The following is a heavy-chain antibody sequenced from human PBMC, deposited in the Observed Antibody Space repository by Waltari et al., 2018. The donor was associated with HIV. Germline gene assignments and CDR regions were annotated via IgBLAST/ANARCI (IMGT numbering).Heavy chain of an antibody. CDR2: MYGKATK. CDR1: GFAVINNY. CDR3: ATVLVRTSWVITTAPFDY. Sequence: EVQLVESGGGLIQPGGSLRLACAASGFAVINNYMSWVRQAPGRGLGVVSLMYGKATKYYADSVKGRFTISRDNSKNTLYLQMNSLRADDTAVYFCATVLVRTSWVITTAPFDYWGQRTLVTVSS. J-gene: IGHJ4*02. V-gene: IGHV3-53*01. D-gene: IGHD3-22*01.